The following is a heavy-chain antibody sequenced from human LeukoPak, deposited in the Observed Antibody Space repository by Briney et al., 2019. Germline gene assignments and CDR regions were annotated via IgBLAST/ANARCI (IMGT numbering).Heavy chain of an antibody. CDR3: QCSGGVCGGY. CDR2: ISGSGGST. D-gene: IGHD2-8*02. J-gene: IGHJ4*02. V-gene: IGHV3-23*01. Sequence: GGSLRLSCAASRFTFRSYDMSWVRQAPGKGLEWVSIISGSGGSTYYADSVKGRFSISRDNSKNTLYLQMNSLRAEDTAVYYCQCSGGVCGGYWGQGTLVTVSS. CDR1: RFTFRSYD.